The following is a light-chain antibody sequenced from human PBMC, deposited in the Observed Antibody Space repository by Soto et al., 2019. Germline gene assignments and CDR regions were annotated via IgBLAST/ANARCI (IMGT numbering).Light chain of an antibody. CDR3: QQYGSSPLIT. CDR1: QSVSSSY. J-gene: IGKJ4*01. Sequence: EIVLTQSPATLSLSPGERATLSCRASQSVSSSYLAWYQQKPGQAPRLLIYGASSRATGIPDRFSGSGSGTDFTLTISRLEPEDFAVYYCQQYGSSPLITFGGGTKVDIK. CDR2: GAS. V-gene: IGKV3-20*01.